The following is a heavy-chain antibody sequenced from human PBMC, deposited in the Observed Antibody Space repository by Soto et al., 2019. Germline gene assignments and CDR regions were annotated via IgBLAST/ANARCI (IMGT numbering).Heavy chain of an antibody. D-gene: IGHD3-10*01. Sequence: GGSLRLSCAASGFSFKMYWMQWVRQSPGKGLVWISRIYNDGTYSDYADSVRGQFTISRDNVNDTLYLQMNNLRAEDSGLYYCTRGPRPISTGTGAYWGQGTQVTVSS. V-gene: IGHV3-74*01. J-gene: IGHJ4*02. CDR2: IYNDGTYS. CDR3: TRGPRPISTGTGAY. CDR1: GFSFKMYW.